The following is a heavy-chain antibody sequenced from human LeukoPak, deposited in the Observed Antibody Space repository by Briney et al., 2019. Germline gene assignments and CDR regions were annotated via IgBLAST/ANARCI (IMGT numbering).Heavy chain of an antibody. CDR3: ARVLRYFDWLSPPDYYYYYMDV. V-gene: IGHV4-39*07. CDR2: IYYTGST. CDR1: GGSIRGGTYY. D-gene: IGHD3-9*01. Sequence: PSETLSLTCSVSGGSIRGGTYYWGWIRQPPGKGLEWIGTIYYTGSTYYNPSLKSRVTISVDTSKNQFSLKLSSVTAADTAVYYCARVLRYFDWLSPPDYYYYYMDVWGKGTTVTISS. J-gene: IGHJ6*03.